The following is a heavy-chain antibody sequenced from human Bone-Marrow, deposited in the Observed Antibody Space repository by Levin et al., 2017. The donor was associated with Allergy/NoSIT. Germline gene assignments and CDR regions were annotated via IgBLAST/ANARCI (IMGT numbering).Heavy chain of an antibody. J-gene: IGHJ5*02. CDR3: ARGGLLWFRELIGWFDP. CDR1: GYTFTSYG. CDR2: ISAYNGNT. D-gene: IGHD3-10*01. Sequence: ASVKVSCKASGYTFTSYGISWVRQAPGQGLEWMGWISAYNGNTNYAQRLQGRVTMTTDTSTSTAYMELRSLRSDDTAVYYCARGGLLWFRELIGWFDPWGQGTLVTVSS. V-gene: IGHV1-18*01.